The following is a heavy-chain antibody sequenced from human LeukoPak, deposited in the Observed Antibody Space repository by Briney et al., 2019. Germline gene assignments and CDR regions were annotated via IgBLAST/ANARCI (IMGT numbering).Heavy chain of an antibody. D-gene: IGHD5-18*01. Sequence: GASVKVSCKASGYTFTGYYMHWVRQAPGQGLEWMGWINPNSGGTNYAQKFQGRVTMTRDTSISTAYMELSRLRPDDTAVYYCARVPRIQLWPATDYWGQGTLVTVSS. CDR3: ARVPRIQLWPATDY. J-gene: IGHJ4*02. CDR2: INPNSGGT. CDR1: GYTFTGYY. V-gene: IGHV1-2*02.